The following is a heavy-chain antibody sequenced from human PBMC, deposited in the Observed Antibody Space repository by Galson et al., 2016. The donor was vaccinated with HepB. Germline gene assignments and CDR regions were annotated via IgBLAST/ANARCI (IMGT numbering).Heavy chain of an antibody. CDR1: GGAISSESYY. Sequence: TLSLTCTGSGGAISSESYYWNWVRQHPGKDLEWIGYISYSGATYYNPSLKSRVSISVDTSENQFSLKMTSVTAADTAVYYCARSLRNAGDYHYYMDVWGKGTTVSVSS. CDR2: ISYSGAT. CDR3: ARSLRNAGDYHYYMDV. D-gene: IGHD7-27*01. J-gene: IGHJ6*03. V-gene: IGHV4-31*03.